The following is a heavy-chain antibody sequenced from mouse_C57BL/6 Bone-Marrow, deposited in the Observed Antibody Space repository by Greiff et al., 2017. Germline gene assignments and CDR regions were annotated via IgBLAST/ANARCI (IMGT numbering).Heavy chain of an antibody. J-gene: IGHJ1*03. CDR1: GYTFTSYW. Sequence: QLQQPGAELVKPGASVKLSCKASGYTFTSYWMQWVKQRPGQGLEWIGEIDPSDSYTNYNQKFKGKATLTVDTSSSTAYMQLSSLTSEDSAVYYCARESHWYFDVWGTGTTVTVSS. CDR3: ARESHWYFDV. CDR2: IDPSDSYT. V-gene: IGHV1-50*01.